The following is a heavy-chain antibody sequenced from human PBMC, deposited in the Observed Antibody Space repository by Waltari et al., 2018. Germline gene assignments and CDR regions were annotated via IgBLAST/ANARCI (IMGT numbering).Heavy chain of an antibody. V-gene: IGHV4-4*07. D-gene: IGHD1-1*01. CDR3: ARTTGARHDAFDI. J-gene: IGHJ3*02. CDR1: DDSIASFY. Sequence: QVQLQESGRRLVKTSETLSLTCSFSDDSIASFYWSWIRQTAGKGLEWLGHIYTSGSTDYTPSLRGRVSMSIDNSRNQFSLNLISVTTADTAIYYCARTTGARHDAFDIWGQGTLVTVSS. CDR2: IYTSGST.